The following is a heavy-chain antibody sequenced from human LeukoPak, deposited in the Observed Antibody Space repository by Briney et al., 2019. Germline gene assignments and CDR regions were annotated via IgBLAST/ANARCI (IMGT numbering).Heavy chain of an antibody. V-gene: IGHV1-2*02. J-gene: IGHJ6*03. CDR1: GYTFTGFY. Sequence: WASVKVSCKASGYTFTGFYMHWVRQAPGQGLEWMGWINPNSGGTNYAQKFQGRVTMTRDTSISTAYMELSSLRSDDTAVYYCARTRAPAAYYYYYMDVWGKGTTVTVSS. CDR3: ARTRAPAAYYYYYMDV. D-gene: IGHD2-2*01. CDR2: INPNSGGT.